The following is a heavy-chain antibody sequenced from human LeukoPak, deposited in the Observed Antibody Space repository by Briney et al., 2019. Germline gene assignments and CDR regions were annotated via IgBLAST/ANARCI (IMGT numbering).Heavy chain of an antibody. V-gene: IGHV3-7*03. CDR3: ARATYPSLYNWNYGDGFDY. J-gene: IGHJ4*02. Sequence: GGSLRLSCAASGFTFSSYWVSWVRQAPGKGLEWVANIKQDGGEIYYVDSVKGRFTISRDNAKNSLSLQMNSLRAEDTAVYYCARATYPSLYNWNYGDGFDYWGQGTLVTVSS. CDR1: GFTFSSYW. CDR2: IKQDGGEI. D-gene: IGHD1-7*01.